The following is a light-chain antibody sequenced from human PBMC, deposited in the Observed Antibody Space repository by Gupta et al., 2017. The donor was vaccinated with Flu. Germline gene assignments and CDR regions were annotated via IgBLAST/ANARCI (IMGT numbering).Light chain of an antibody. CDR2: DVT. CDR1: SDVGAYNY. V-gene: IGLV2-11*03. J-gene: IGLJ3*02. Sequence: SDVGAYNYVSWYQQHPGKAPKLMISDVTKRPSGVPERFSGSKSGNTASLTISGLQAVDEADYYCCSYATTYTWVFGGGTKLTVL. CDR3: CSYATTYTWV.